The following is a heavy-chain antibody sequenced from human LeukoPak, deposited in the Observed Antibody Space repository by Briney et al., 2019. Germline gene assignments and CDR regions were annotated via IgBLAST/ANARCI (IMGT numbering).Heavy chain of an antibody. D-gene: IGHD6-19*01. J-gene: IGHJ4*02. V-gene: IGHV4-59*01. CDR2: IYYSGST. Sequence: PSETLSLTCTVSGGSISSYYWSWIRQPPGKGLEWIGYIYYSGSTNYNPSLKSRVTISVDTSKNQFSLKLSSVTAADTAVYYCARGSVGHSSGWYGDYWGQGTLVTVSS. CDR1: GGSISSYY. CDR3: ARGSVGHSSGWYGDY.